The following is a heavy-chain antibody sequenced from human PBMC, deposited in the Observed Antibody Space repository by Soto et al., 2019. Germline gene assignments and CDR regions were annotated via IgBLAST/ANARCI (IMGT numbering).Heavy chain of an antibody. J-gene: IGHJ4*02. V-gene: IGHV4-39*01. CDR1: GGSISSSRYY. CDR2: IYYSGST. CDR3: DYCSSTSCYEDY. D-gene: IGHD2-2*01. Sequence: QLQLQESGPGLVRPSETLSLTCTVSGGSISSSRYYWAWIRQPPGKGLEWIGSIYYSGSTYYSPSLKSRVTISVDTSKNQFSLNLSSVTAADSAVYYGDYCSSTSCYEDYWGQGTLVTVSS.